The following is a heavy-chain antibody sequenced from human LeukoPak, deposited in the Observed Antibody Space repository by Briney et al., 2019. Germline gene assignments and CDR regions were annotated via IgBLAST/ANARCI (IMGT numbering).Heavy chain of an antibody. D-gene: IGHD2-15*01. CDR1: GGSISSYY. V-gene: IGHV4-4*07. CDR3: ARAKGFRLLRGSWFDP. Sequence: SETLSLTCTVSGGSISSYYWSWIRQPAGKGLEWIGRIYTSGSTNYNPSLKSRVTMSVDTSKNQFSLKLSSVTAADTAVYYCARAKGFRLLRGSWFDPWGQGTLVTVSS. J-gene: IGHJ5*02. CDR2: IYTSGST.